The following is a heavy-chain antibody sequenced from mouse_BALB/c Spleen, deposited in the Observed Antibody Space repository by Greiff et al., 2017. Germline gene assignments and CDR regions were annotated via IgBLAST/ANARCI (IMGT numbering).Heavy chain of an antibody. V-gene: IGHV1-9*01. J-gene: IGHJ2*01. CDR2: ILPGSGST. Sequence: QVQLQQSGAELMKPGASVKISCKATGYTFSSYWIEWVKQRPGHGLEWIGEILPGSGSTNYNEKFKGKATFTADTSSNTAYMQLSSLTSEDSAVYSCARRGLLRFFDYWGQGTTLTVSS. CDR3: ARRGLLRFFDY. D-gene: IGHD2-3*01. CDR1: GYTFSSYW.